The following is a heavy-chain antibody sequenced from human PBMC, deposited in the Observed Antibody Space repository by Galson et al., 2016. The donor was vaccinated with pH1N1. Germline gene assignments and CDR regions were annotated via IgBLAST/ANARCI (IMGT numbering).Heavy chain of an antibody. D-gene: IGHD3-3*01. J-gene: IGHJ5*02. CDR2: ITGMFGTT. Sequence: SVKVSCKASGGTFSSYAFSWVRQAPGQGLEWMGGITGMFGTTNYAQKLQGRVTITTEEITSSAYMELSSLTPADTAVYFCARVVGNDFRGWFDPWGQGTLVTVAS. CDR3: ARVVGNDFRGWFDP. CDR1: GGTFSSYA. V-gene: IGHV1-69*05.